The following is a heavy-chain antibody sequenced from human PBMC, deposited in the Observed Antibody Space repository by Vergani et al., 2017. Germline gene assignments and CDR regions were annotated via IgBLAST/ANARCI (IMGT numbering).Heavy chain of an antibody. D-gene: IGHD3-10*01. V-gene: IGHV4-59*01. Sequence: QVQLPESGPGLVKPSETLSLTCTVSGGSISSYYWSWIRQPPGKGLEWIGYIYYSGSTNSNPSLQSRVTTTIDTSKNQFSRKLSAVTAADTAVYYCARRNRYYYGSGSSPYYYYGMDVWGQGTTVTVSS. CDR1: GGSISSYY. CDR2: IYYSGST. J-gene: IGHJ6*02. CDR3: ARRNRYYYGSGSSPYYYYGMDV.